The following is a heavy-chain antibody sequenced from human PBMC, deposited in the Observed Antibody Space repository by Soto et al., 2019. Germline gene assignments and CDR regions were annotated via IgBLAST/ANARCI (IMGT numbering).Heavy chain of an antibody. D-gene: IGHD4-17*01. Sequence: QITLKESGPTLVKPTATLTLTCTFSGFSVATTGVGVGWVRQPPGKALEFLAVIYWNDDTRYSPSLRNRLTISKDASRNQVVLKMTDMHPVDTATYYCAHIDYPVYLKHPLDYWGQGTPVTVSP. V-gene: IGHV2-5*01. J-gene: IGHJ4*02. CDR3: AHIDYPVYLKHPLDY. CDR1: GFSVATTGVG. CDR2: IYWNDDT.